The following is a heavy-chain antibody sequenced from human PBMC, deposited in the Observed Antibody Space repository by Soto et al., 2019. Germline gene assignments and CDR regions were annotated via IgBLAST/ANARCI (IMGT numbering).Heavy chain of an antibody. CDR1: GGSISSGDYY. V-gene: IGHV4-30-4*01. J-gene: IGHJ4*02. Sequence: PSETLSLTCTVSGGSISSGDYYWSWIRQPPGKGLEWIGYIYYSGSTYYNPSLKSRVTISVDTSKNQFSLKLSSVTAADTAVYYCARAQGSGFLVSWSQGTLVTVSS. CDR3: ARAQGSGFLVS. CDR2: IYYSGST. D-gene: IGHD3-10*01.